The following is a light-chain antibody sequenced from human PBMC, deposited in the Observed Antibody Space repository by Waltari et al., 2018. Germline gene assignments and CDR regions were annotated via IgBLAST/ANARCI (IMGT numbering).Light chain of an antibody. Sequence: DIVMTQSPDSLAVSLGERATINCKSSQSVVHSANNKNYLAWYQQKPGQPPKLLIYWASSRESGVPDRFGGSGSGTDFTLTISSLQAEDVAVYHCQQYYTTPHTFGQGTKLEIK. V-gene: IGKV4-1*01. CDR1: QSVVHSANNKNY. CDR3: QQYYTTPHT. CDR2: WAS. J-gene: IGKJ2*01.